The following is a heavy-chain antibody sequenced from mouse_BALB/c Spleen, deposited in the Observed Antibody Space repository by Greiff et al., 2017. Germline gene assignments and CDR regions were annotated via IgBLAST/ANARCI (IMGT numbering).Heavy chain of an antibody. V-gene: IGHV5-6-4*01. CDR2: ISSGGSYT. J-gene: IGHJ1*01. Sequence: EVMLVESGGGLVKPGGSLKLSCAASGFTFSSYTMSWVRQTPEKRLEWVATISSGGSYTYYPDSVKGRFTISRDNAKNTLYLQMSSLKSEDTAMYYCTRGNYSYWYFDVWGAGTTVTVSS. CDR1: GFTFSSYT. CDR3: TRGNYSYWYFDV. D-gene: IGHD1-1*01.